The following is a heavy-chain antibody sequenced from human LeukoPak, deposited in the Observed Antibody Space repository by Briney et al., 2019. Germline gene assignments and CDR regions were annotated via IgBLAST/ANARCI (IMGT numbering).Heavy chain of an antibody. CDR2: INPSDGTT. J-gene: IGHJ4*02. V-gene: IGHV1-46*01. CDR1: GYTFTGYY. D-gene: IGHD3-22*01. CDR3: ARAPANKYDSRLPEDY. Sequence: ASVKVSFKASGYTFTGYYIHCVRQAPGQGLEWMGIINPSDGTTSYAQKFQGRVTMTRDTSTSTVYMELSSLRSEDTAVYYCARAPANKYDSRLPEDYWGQGTLVTVSS.